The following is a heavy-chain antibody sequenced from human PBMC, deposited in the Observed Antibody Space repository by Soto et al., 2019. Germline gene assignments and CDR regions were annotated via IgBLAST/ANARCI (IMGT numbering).Heavy chain of an antibody. Sequence: LLLYCAAPGFTFGGHAKSWVRQPPGKRLASVAVLSGSGGIPYYGESVKGPLTNSRDNAMSTLYQQMTSLRAEHTDGYYCANGLLIMVRKVIIPPQYCYGMDVWGQGTTVTVS. V-gene: IGHV3-23*01. CDR1: GFTFGGHA. CDR3: ANGLLIMVRKVIIPPQYCYGMDV. D-gene: IGHD3-10*01. J-gene: IGHJ6*02. CDR2: LSGSGGIP.